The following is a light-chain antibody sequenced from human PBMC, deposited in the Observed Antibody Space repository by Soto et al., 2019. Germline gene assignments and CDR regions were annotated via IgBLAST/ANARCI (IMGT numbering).Light chain of an antibody. V-gene: IGKV1-27*01. J-gene: IGKJ1*01. Sequence: QMTQSPSSLSASLGDRVTIACRASQGIKEYVAWYQQKPGRGPKLLIYAASTLQSGVPSRFSGSGSGTDFTLTISSLQPEDVATYYCQKYDSAPWAFGQWTKVEIK. CDR2: AAS. CDR3: QKYDSAPWA. CDR1: QGIKEY.